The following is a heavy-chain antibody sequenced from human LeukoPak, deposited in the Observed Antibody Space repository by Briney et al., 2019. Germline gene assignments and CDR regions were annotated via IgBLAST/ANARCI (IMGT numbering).Heavy chain of an antibody. CDR1: GFMFSSYW. CDR3: AYIVGDFDY. D-gene: IGHD2-21*01. Sequence: GGSLRLSCAASGFMFSSYWMSWVRQAPGKGLEWVSAISGSGGSTYYADSVKGRFTISRDNSKNTLYLQMNSLRAEDTAVYYCAYIVGDFDYWGQGTLVTVSS. CDR2: ISGSGGST. J-gene: IGHJ4*02. V-gene: IGHV3-23*01.